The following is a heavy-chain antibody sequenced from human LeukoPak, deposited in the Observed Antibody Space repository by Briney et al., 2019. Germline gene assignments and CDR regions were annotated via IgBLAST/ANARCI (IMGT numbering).Heavy chain of an antibody. J-gene: IGHJ6*02. V-gene: IGHV4-59*12. CDR2: IYYSGST. D-gene: IGHD3-3*01. CDR3: ARVKWSHYGMDV. CDR1: GGSISSYY. Sequence: SETLSLTCTVSGGSISSYYWSWIRQPPGKGLEWIGYIYYSGSTNYNPSLKSRVTISVDTSKNQFSLKLSSVTAADTAVYYCARVKWSHYGMDVWGQGTTVTVSS.